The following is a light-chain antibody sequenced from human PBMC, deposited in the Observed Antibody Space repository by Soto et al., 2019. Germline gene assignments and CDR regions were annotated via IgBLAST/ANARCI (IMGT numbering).Light chain of an antibody. CDR2: GAS. CDR3: QQSDNWPPWT. Sequence: EIVMTQSPATLSVSPGEGATLSCRASQSVSSNLAWYQQRPGQAPRLLIYGASTRATGIPARFIGSGSGTEFTLTISSLQSEDFAVYYCQQSDNWPPWTFGQGTKVEIK. V-gene: IGKV3-15*01. J-gene: IGKJ1*01. CDR1: QSVSSN.